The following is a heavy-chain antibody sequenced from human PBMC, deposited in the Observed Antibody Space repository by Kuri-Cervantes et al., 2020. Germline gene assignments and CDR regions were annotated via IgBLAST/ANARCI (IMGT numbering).Heavy chain of an antibody. Sequence: SETLSLTCTVSGDSISSYYWSWIRQPPGKGLEWIGSVYHSGSTFYNPSLKSRVTISVDTSKNQFSLKLSSVTAADTAVYYCARSSGSSYGRLAYWGQGTLVTVSS. CDR1: GDSISSYY. CDR2: VYHSGST. V-gene: IGHV4-59*01. J-gene: IGHJ4*02. CDR3: ARSSGSSYGRLAY. D-gene: IGHD5-18*01.